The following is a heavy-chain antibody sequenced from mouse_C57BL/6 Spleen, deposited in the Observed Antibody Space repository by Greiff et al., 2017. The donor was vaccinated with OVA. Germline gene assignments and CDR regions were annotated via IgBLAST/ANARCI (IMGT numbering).Heavy chain of an antibody. CDR1: GYTFTSYW. V-gene: IGHV1-50*01. CDR2: IHPSDSYT. D-gene: IGHD1-1*01. Sequence: QVQLQQPGAELVKPGASVKLSCKASGYTFTSYWMQWVKQRPGQGLEWIGEIHPSDSYTNYNQKFKGKATLTVDTSSSTAYMQLSSLTSEDSAVYYCARGATVVAAYAMDYWGKGTSVTVSS. J-gene: IGHJ4*01. CDR3: ARGATVVAAYAMDY.